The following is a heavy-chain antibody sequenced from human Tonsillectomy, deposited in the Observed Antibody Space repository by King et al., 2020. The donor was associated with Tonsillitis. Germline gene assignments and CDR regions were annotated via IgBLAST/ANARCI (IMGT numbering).Heavy chain of an antibody. Sequence: VQLVQSGAEVKKPGSSVKVSCKASGGTFRSYAISWVRQAPGQGLEWMGGIVPIFGSANYARKFQDRVTITADESTNTAYMELSSLRSEDTAIYYCARDAVLTPGGVDYWGQGTLVTVSS. CDR1: GGTFRSYA. CDR3: ARDAVLTPGGVDY. V-gene: IGHV1-69*01. CDR2: IVPIFGSA. J-gene: IGHJ4*02. D-gene: IGHD4-23*01.